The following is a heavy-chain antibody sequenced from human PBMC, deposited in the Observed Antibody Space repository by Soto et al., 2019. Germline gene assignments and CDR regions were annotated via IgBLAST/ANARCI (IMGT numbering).Heavy chain of an antibody. CDR2: IKSRTDGGTT. Sequence: GGSLRLSCAVSGVSVSSTYMTWVRQAPGKGLDWVGRIKSRTDGGTTDYAAPVKGRFTISRDDSKNTLYLQMNSLKTEDTAVYYCTTDPYYYGSGTQDWFDPWGQGTLVTVSS. J-gene: IGHJ5*02. D-gene: IGHD3-10*01. CDR3: TTDPYYYGSGTQDWFDP. CDR1: GVSVSSTY. V-gene: IGHV3-15*01.